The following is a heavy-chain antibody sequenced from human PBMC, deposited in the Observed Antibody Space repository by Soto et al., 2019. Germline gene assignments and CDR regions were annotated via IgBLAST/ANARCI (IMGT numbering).Heavy chain of an antibody. V-gene: IGHV3-23*01. J-gene: IGHJ6*03. D-gene: IGHD3-10*01. CDR2: LSGSGGRT. CDR3: AGELLSPSYYYYMDV. Sequence: EVQLLESGGGLVQPGGSLRQSCAASGFTFSNYAMSWVRQSPGKGLEWVSGLSGSGGRTYYADSVKGRFTISRDNSKNTLYLQMTSLRAEDTAIYFCAGELLSPSYYYYMDVWGKGTTVTVSS. CDR1: GFTFSNYA.